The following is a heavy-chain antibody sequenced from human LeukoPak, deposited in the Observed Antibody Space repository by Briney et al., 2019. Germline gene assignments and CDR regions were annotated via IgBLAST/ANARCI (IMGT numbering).Heavy chain of an antibody. D-gene: IGHD1-26*01. CDR1: GGSILSTNW. CDR2: VHLSGAS. V-gene: IGHV4-4*02. CDR3: ARESGAFSPFGF. J-gene: IGHJ1*01. Sequence: SETLSLTCAVSGGSILSTNWWSWVRQPPGRGLEWIGEVHLSGASNYNPSLKSRVNMSIDKSRNQLSLELTSVTAADTAMYYCARESGAFSPFGFWGQGTLVTVSS.